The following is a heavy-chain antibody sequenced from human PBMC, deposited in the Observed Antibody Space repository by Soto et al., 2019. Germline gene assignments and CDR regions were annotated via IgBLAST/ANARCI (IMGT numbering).Heavy chain of an antibody. CDR3: ARVPIDTYMIYWSDP. V-gene: IGHV4-61*08. CDR2: IYFSGRT. CDR1: GDSVSSGDYY. D-gene: IGHD3-16*01. J-gene: IGHJ5*02. Sequence: SETLSLTCTVSGDSVSSGDYYWTWIRQPPGKGLERVGHIYFSGRTNYIPSLESRVTISLDTSKNQFSLKLTSVTAADTAVYYCARVPIDTYMIYWSDPWGQGTLVTVSS.